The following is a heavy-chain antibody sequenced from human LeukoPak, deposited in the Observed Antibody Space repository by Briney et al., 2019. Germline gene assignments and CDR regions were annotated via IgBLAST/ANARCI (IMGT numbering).Heavy chain of an antibody. CDR3: ARDQPGGYYYYGMDV. CDR1: GFTFDDYA. J-gene: IGHJ6*02. CDR2: ISWNSGSI. Sequence: GGSLRLSCAASGFTFDDYAMHWVRQAPGKGLEWVSGISWNSGSIGYADSVKGRFTISRDNAKNTLYLQMNSLRAEDTAVYYCARDQPGGYYYYGMDVWGQGTTVTVSS. V-gene: IGHV3-9*01.